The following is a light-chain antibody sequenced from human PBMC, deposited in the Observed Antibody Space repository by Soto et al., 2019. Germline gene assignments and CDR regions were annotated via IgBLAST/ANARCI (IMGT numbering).Light chain of an antibody. Sequence: EIVMTQSPATLSLSPGERATLSCRASQSVSSSYLSWYQQKPGQAPRLLIYGASTRATGIPARFSGSGSGTDFTLTISSLQPEDFAVYYCQQDYNFLPFGGGTKVEIK. CDR2: GAS. V-gene: IGKV3D-7*01. J-gene: IGKJ4*01. CDR3: QQDYNFLP. CDR1: QSVSSSY.